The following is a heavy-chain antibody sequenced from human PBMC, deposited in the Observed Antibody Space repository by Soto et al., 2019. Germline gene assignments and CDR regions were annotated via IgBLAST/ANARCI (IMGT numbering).Heavy chain of an antibody. CDR2: ISTSGGRP. D-gene: IGHD3-16*02. Sequence: EVQLLESGGGLVQPGGSLRLSCTASGITFINYAMSWVRQAPRKGLEWVSSISTSGGRPYYADSVKGRFTISRDNSKNTLYLQMNSLRVEDTAVYYCAKDPDRYDYVWGTYRYIDHWGQGTLVTVSS. J-gene: IGHJ4*02. CDR1: GITFINYA. V-gene: IGHV3-23*01. CDR3: AKDPDRYDYVWGTYRYIDH.